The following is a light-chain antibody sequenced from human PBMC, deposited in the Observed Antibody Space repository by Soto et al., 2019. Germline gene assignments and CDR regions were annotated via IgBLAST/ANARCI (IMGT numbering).Light chain of an antibody. V-gene: IGLV1-40*01. J-gene: IGLJ2*01. CDR3: QSYDSGLSGVV. Sequence: QSVLTQPPSVSGAPGQRVTISCTGTSSNIGTGYDVHWYQQVPGTAPKVLINGNRNRPSGVPDRFFASKSGTSATLAITGLQAEDEADYYCQSYDSGLSGVVFGGGTKLTVL. CDR2: GNR. CDR1: SSNIGTGYD.